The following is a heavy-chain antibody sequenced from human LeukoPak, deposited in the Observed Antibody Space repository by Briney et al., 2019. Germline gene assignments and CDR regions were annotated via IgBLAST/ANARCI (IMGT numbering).Heavy chain of an antibody. Sequence: PGGSLRLSCAASGFTVSSNYMSWVRQAPGKGLEWVSAISGSGGSTYYADSVKGRFTISRDNSKNTLYLQMNSLRAEDTAVYYCAKDRPYSGSYYAPDAFDIWGQGTMVTVSS. J-gene: IGHJ3*02. CDR2: ISGSGGST. V-gene: IGHV3-23*01. CDR3: AKDRPYSGSYYAPDAFDI. D-gene: IGHD1-26*01. CDR1: GFTVSSNY.